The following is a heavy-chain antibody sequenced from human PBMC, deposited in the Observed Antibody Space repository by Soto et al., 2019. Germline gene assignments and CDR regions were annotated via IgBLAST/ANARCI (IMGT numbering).Heavy chain of an antibody. V-gene: IGHV4-30-2*01. J-gene: IGHJ5*02. Sequence: SETLSLTCAVSGGSISSGGYSWSWIRQPPGKGLEWNGYIYHSGSTYYNPSLKSRVTISVDRSKNQFSLKLSSVTAADTAVYYCARGMITFGGVIVIGWFDPWGQGTLVTVSS. CDR1: GGSISSGGYS. CDR2: IYHSGST. D-gene: IGHD3-16*02. CDR3: ARGMITFGGVIVIGWFDP.